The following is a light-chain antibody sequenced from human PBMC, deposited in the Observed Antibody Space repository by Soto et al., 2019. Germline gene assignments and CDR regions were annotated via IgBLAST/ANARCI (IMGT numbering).Light chain of an antibody. J-gene: IGKJ2*01. CDR3: QQYTGLPYT. CDR2: GAS. Sequence: IQMTQSPSTLSASAGDRVTITCRASQSVASWLAWYQQKAGTAPKLLISGASTLERGVPSRFSGSGSGTQFTLTISGLQPDDFATYYCQQYTGLPYTFGQGTKLEIK. V-gene: IGKV1-5*01. CDR1: QSVASW.